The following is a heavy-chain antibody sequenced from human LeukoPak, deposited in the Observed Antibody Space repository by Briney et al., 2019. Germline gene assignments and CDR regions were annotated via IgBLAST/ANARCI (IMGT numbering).Heavy chain of an antibody. CDR3: AGERGVATIVVLNPPVY. Sequence: ASVKVSCKASGDTFSSYAISWVRQAPGQGLEWMGGIIPIFGTANYAQKFQGRVTITADESTSTAYMELSSLRSEVTAVYYCAGERGVATIVVLNPPVYWGQGTLVTVSS. V-gene: IGHV1-69*01. J-gene: IGHJ4*02. CDR2: IIPIFGTA. CDR1: GDTFSSYA. D-gene: IGHD5-12*01.